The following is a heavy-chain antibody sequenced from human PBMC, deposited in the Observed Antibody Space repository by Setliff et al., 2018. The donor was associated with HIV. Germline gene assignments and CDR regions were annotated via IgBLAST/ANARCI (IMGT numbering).Heavy chain of an antibody. D-gene: IGHD1-26*01. J-gene: IGHJ4*02. Sequence: ASVKVSCKVSGYTLTKLSMHWVRQAPEKGLEWMGGFDPELGETFFAQNFRGRLTMTQDTSTDTAYMELTSLRSDDTATYYCATDNREGVGTPYYFDYWGQGTQVTVSS. V-gene: IGHV1-24*01. CDR3: ATDNREGVGTPYYFDY. CDR2: FDPELGET. CDR1: GYTLTKLS.